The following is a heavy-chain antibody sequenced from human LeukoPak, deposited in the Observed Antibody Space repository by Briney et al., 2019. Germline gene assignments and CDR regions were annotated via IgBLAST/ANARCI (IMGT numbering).Heavy chain of an antibody. CDR3: VVPFSGGWNAFDY. CDR1: GFTFSSYA. V-gene: IGHV3-23*01. Sequence: GGSLRLSCAASGFTFSSYAMSWVRQAPGKGLEWVSVISGSGGITYYADSVKGRFTISRDNFRNTLYLQMNSLRAEDTALYYCVVPFSGGWNAFDYWGQGTLVTVSS. D-gene: IGHD6-19*01. J-gene: IGHJ4*02. CDR2: ISGSGGIT.